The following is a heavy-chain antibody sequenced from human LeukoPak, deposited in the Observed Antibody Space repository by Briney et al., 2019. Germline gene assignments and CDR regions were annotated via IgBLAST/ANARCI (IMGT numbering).Heavy chain of an antibody. Sequence: GASVKVSCKASGFTFTSSAMQWVRLARGQRLEWIGWIVVGSGDTNYAQNFQERVTITRDMSTSTAYMELSSLRSDDTAVYYCARGGYYFDYWGQGTLVTVSS. CDR1: GFTFTSSA. V-gene: IGHV1-58*02. J-gene: IGHJ4*02. D-gene: IGHD3-16*01. CDR2: IVVGSGDT. CDR3: ARGGYYFDY.